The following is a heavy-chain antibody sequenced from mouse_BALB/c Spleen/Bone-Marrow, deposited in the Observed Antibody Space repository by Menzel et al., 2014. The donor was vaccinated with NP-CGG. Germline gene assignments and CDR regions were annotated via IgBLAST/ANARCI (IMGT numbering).Heavy chain of an antibody. D-gene: IGHD2-4*01. J-gene: IGHJ4*01. CDR1: GYSITSGYY. CDR3: ARGRPYDYDYAMDY. CDR2: ISYDGSN. V-gene: IGHV3-6*02. Sequence: VQLKESGPALVEPSPSLSLTCSVTGYSITSGYYWNWIRQFPGNKLEWMGYISYDGSNNYNPSLKNRISITLGTAKNQFFLKRNAVTTEDTATYYCARGRPYDYDYAMDYWGQGTSVPVSS.